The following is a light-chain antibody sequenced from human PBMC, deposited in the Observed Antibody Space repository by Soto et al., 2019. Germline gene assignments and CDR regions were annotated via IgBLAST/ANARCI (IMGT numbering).Light chain of an antibody. CDR3: QQYGSSGT. J-gene: IGKJ1*01. Sequence: IVLTQSPGTLCLSPGERATVSCRATQSVSSSYLAWYQQKPGQAPRLLIYAASSRATGIPDRFSGSGSGTDFTLTISRLEPEAFAVYYCQQYGSSGTFGQGTQVDIK. CDR2: AAS. CDR1: QSVSSSY. V-gene: IGKV3-20*01.